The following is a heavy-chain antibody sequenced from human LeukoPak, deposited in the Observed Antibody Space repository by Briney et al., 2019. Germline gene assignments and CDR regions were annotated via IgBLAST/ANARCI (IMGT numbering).Heavy chain of an antibody. Sequence: PGGSLRLFCAASGFTLSSYGMHWIRQAPAKRLVLVAFIRYDGSNKYYADSVKGRFTISRDNSKNTLYLQMNSLRAEDTAVYYCATSLSPQKMGATGAYYFDYWGQGTLVTVSS. CDR2: IRYDGSNK. V-gene: IGHV3-30*02. CDR1: GFTLSSYG. D-gene: IGHD1-26*01. J-gene: IGHJ4*02. CDR3: ATSLSPQKMGATGAYYFDY.